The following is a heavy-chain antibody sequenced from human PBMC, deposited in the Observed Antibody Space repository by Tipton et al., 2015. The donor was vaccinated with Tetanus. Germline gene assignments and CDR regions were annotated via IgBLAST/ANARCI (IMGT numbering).Heavy chain of an antibody. Sequence: QVQLVQSGAEVKKPGASVKVSCKASGYTFTGYYMHWVRQAPGQGLEWMGWINPNSGGTNYAQKFQGWVTMTRDTSISTAYMELSRLRSDDTAVYYCARDFGFIAVAGTGAPGDYWGQGTLVTVSS. CDR2: INPNSGGT. CDR3: ARDFGFIAVAGTGAPGDY. J-gene: IGHJ4*02. D-gene: IGHD6-19*01. V-gene: IGHV1-2*04. CDR1: GYTFTGYY.